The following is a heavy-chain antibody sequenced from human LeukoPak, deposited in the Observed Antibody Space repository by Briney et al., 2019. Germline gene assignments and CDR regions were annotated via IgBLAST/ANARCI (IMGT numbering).Heavy chain of an antibody. CDR1: GGSISSYY. Sequence: SETLSLTCTVSGGSISSYYWTWIRQPPGKGLEWIGYIYYSGSTNYNPSLKSRVTISVDTSKNQFSLKLSSVTAADTAVYYRARGKRYGDNFDYWGQGTLVTVSS. CDR2: IYYSGST. V-gene: IGHV4-59*01. CDR3: ARGKRYGDNFDY. J-gene: IGHJ4*02. D-gene: IGHD4-17*01.